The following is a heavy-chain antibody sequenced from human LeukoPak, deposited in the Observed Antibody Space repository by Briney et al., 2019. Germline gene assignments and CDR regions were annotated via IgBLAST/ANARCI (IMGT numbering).Heavy chain of an antibody. V-gene: IGHV1-69*13. D-gene: IGHD3-22*01. CDR3: ARDRWAITMIVEKGNAFDI. CDR2: IIPIFGTA. CDR1: GGTFSSYT. J-gene: IGHJ3*02. Sequence: SVKVSCKASGGTFSSYTISWVRQAPGQGLEWMGGIIPIFGTANYAQKFQGRVTITADESTSTAYMELSSLRSEDTAVYYCARDRWAITMIVEKGNAFDIWGQGTMVTVSS.